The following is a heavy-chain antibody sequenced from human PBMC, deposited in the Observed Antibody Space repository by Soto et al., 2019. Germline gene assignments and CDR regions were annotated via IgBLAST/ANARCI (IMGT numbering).Heavy chain of an antibody. CDR3: ARALGYAFDI. Sequence: GGSLRLSCAASGFTFSSYAMHWVRQAPGKGLEYVSAISSNGGSTYYANSVKGRFTISRDNSKNTLYLQMGSLRAEDMAVYYCARALGYAFDIWGQGTMVNVSS. V-gene: IGHV3-64*01. D-gene: IGHD7-27*01. CDR2: ISSNGGST. CDR1: GFTFSSYA. J-gene: IGHJ3*02.